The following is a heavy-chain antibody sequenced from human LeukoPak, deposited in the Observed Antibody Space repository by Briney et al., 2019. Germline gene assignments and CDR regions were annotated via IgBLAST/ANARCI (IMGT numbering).Heavy chain of an antibody. V-gene: IGHV3-30*04. J-gene: IGHJ4*02. D-gene: IGHD3-22*01. Sequence: GGSLRLSCAASGFTFSTYAIHWVRQAPRKGLEWVALISYDGSNQYYADSVKGRFTISRNNSKNTLYLQMTSLRAEDTAVYFCARDRWDYFDSSAYVDYWGQGTLVTVSS. CDR3: ARDRWDYFDSSAYVDY. CDR1: GFTFSTYA. CDR2: ISYDGSNQ.